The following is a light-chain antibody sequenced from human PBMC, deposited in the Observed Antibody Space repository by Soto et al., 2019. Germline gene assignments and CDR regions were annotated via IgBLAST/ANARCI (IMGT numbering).Light chain of an antibody. V-gene: IGKV1-39*01. CDR2: AAS. Sequence: DIQMTQSPSSLSASVGDRVIITCRASQSIRKYLNWYQHKPGKVPTLLIYAASSLQSGVPSRFSGSGSGTEFTLTITSLQPEDFAVYYCQQRSNWPPYTFGQGTKVDIK. CDR1: QSIRKY. CDR3: QQRSNWPPYT. J-gene: IGKJ2*01.